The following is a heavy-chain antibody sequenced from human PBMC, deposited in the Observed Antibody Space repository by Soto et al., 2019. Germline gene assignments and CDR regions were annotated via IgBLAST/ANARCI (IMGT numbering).Heavy chain of an antibody. CDR3: AKQIAVVGRGTDY. Sequence: PLETLSLTCTVSGGSISSSSYYWGWIRQPPGKGLEWIGSIYYSGSTYYNPSLKSRVTISVDTSKNQFSLKLSSVTAADTAVYYCAKQIAVVGRGTDYWGQGTLVPVSP. D-gene: IGHD6-19*01. V-gene: IGHV4-39*01. CDR2: IYYSGST. J-gene: IGHJ4*02. CDR1: GGSISSSSYY.